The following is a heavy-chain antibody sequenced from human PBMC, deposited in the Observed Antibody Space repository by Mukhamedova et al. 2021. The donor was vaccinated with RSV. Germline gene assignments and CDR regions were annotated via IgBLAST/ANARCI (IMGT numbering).Heavy chain of an antibody. D-gene: IGHD2-15*01. J-gene: IGHJ4*02. Sequence: GLVWVSRINSDGSITTYADSVKGRFTISRDNAKNTLSLQMNSLRAEDTAVYYCARGAGGPYDYWGQGTLVTVSS. CDR2: INSDGSIT. CDR3: ARGAGGPYDY. V-gene: IGHV3-74*01.